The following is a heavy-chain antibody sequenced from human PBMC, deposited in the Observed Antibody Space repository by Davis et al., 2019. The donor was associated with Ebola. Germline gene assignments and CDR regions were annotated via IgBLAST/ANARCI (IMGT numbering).Heavy chain of an antibody. V-gene: IGHV3-66*01. Sequence: LSLTCAASGFIVSSNYMHWVRQAPGKGPEWVSVIYSGGNTHYADSVKGRFTISRDNSKNSLYLQMDSLRADDSAVYYCARVSLTTVDRYYFDYWGQGTLVTVSS. CDR1: GFIVSSNY. CDR2: IYSGGNT. J-gene: IGHJ4*02. D-gene: IGHD4-17*01. CDR3: ARVSLTTVDRYYFDY.